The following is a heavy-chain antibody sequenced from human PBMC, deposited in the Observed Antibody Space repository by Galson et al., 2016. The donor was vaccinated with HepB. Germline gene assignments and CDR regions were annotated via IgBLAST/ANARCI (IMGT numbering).Heavy chain of an antibody. J-gene: IGHJ4*02. V-gene: IGHV4-39*01. Sequence: SETLSLTCVVSGGSIGSSNYYWGWIRQPPGKALEWLGGIYYTGRTFYNPSLKSRVPIFVDTSSNQFSLRLSSVTAADTAVYYCARHEPSFCNSGTCYPYYFDYWGQGTLVTVSS. D-gene: IGHD1-26*01. CDR2: IYYTGRT. CDR3: ARHEPSFCNSGTCYPYYFDY. CDR1: GGSIGSSNYY.